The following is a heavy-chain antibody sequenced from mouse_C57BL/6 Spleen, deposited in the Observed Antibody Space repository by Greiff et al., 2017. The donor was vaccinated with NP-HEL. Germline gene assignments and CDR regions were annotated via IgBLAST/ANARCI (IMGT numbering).Heavy chain of an antibody. CDR3: ARSSTTVYYYAMDY. Sequence: EVHLVESGGGLVQPGGSLSLSCAASGFTFTDYYMSWVRQPPGKALEWLGFIRNKANGYTTEYSASVKGRFTISRDNSQSILYLQMNALRAEDSATYYCARSSTTVYYYAMDYWGQGTSVTVSS. J-gene: IGHJ4*01. CDR2: IRNKANGYTT. V-gene: IGHV7-3*01. CDR1: GFTFTDYY. D-gene: IGHD1-1*01.